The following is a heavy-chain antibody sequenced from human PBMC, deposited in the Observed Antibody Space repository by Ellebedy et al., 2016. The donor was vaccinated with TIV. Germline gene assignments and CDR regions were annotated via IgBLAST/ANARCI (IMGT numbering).Heavy chain of an antibody. Sequence: PGGSLRLSCEASGFIFSNFGMHWVRQAPGKGLEWVAFIWYDGGNKYYVDSVKGRFTISRDNSKDMLFLQMNNLGAEDTAVYYCARDRHVDRGDCLDYWGQGTLVTVSS. CDR3: ARDRHVDRGDCLDY. CDR1: GFIFSNFG. V-gene: IGHV3-33*01. CDR2: IWYDGGNK. J-gene: IGHJ4*01. D-gene: IGHD2-21*02.